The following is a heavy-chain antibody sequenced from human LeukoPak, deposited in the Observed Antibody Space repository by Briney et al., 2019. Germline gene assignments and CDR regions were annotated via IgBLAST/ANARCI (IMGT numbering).Heavy chain of an antibody. CDR1: GDSSSMHY. Sequence: SEILSLICTVSGDSSSMHYWSWIRQPPGKGLEWIGYIYHTGSTNYNPSLNSRVTISRDTSKNHFSLELSSVTAADTAVYFCARGRVSSSSWSSTYYYYFYMDVWGKGTTVTVS. V-gene: IGHV4-59*11. D-gene: IGHD6-13*01. J-gene: IGHJ6*03. CDR2: IYHTGST. CDR3: ARGRVSSSSWSSTYYYYFYMDV.